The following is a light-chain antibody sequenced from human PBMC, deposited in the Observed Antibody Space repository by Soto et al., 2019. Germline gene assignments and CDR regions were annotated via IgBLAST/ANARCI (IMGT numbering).Light chain of an antibody. CDR1: SSDVGGYNY. V-gene: IGLV2-14*03. CDR3: SSYASSSTLYV. Sequence: QSVLTQPASVSGSPGQSITISCTGTSSDVGGYNYVSWYQQHPGKAPKLMIYHVSNRPSGVSNRFSGSKSGNTASLTISGLQAEDEADYYCSSYASSSTLYVFGAGTKLTVI. CDR2: HVS. J-gene: IGLJ1*01.